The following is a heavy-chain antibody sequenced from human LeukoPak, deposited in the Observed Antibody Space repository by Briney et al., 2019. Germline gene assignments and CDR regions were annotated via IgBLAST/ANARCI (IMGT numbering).Heavy chain of an antibody. CDR1: GFTFSDYY. CDR3: ARAGRYSYGYPWADY. CDR2: ISSSGSTI. J-gene: IGHJ4*02. V-gene: IGHV3-11*01. Sequence: GGSLRLSRAASGFTFSDYYMSWIRQAPGKGLEWVSYISSSGSTIYYADSVKGRFTISRDNAKNSLYLQMNSLRAEDTAVYYCARAGRYSYGYPWADYWGQGTLVTVSS. D-gene: IGHD5-18*01.